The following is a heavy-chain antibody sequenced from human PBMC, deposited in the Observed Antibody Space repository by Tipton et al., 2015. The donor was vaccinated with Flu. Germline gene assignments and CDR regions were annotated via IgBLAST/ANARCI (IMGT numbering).Heavy chain of an antibody. CDR1: GFTFNNYG. CDR3: AKDLSGSYSIDY. D-gene: IGHD1-26*01. CDR2: VSYGGRDK. Sequence: SLRLSCAASGFTFNNYGMHWVRQAPGKGLEWVALVSYGGRDKYYADSVKGRFTISRDNSKNALYLQMNGLRTEDTAVYYCAKDLSGSYSIDYCGQGTLVTVSS. J-gene: IGHJ4*02. V-gene: IGHV3-30*18.